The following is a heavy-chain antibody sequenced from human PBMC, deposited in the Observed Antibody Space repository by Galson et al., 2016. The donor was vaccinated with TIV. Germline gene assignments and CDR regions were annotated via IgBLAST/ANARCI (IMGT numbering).Heavy chain of an antibody. CDR3: ARVHPCDGDCYFFFV. J-gene: IGHJ4*02. V-gene: IGHV1-69*06. CDR1: GGTYSNFP. D-gene: IGHD2-21*01. CDR2: ILPISDTS. Sequence: SVKVSCKASGGTYSNFPITWVRQAPGQGLEWMGGILPISDTSDYAQKFQGRVTITADKSTSTIYLELSSLKFEDTAVYYCARVHPCDGDCYFFFVWGQGTRVTVSS.